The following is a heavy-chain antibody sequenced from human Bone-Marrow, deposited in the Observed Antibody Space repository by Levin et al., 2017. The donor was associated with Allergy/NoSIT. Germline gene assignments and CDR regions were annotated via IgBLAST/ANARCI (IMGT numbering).Heavy chain of an antibody. V-gene: IGHV3-30*18. J-gene: IGHJ5*02. CDR3: AKSPQELVVAATPEGWFDP. CDR1: GFTFSSYG. D-gene: IGHD2-15*01. Sequence: PGGSLRLSCAASGFTFSSYGMHWVRQAPGKGLEWVAVISYDGSNKYYADSVKGRFTISRDNSKNTLYLQMNSLRAEDTAVYYCAKSPQELVVAATPEGWFDPWGQGTLVTVSS. CDR2: ISYDGSNK.